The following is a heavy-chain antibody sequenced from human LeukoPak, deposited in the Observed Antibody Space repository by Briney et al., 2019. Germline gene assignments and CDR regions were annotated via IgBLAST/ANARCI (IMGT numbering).Heavy chain of an antibody. V-gene: IGHV3-23*01. J-gene: IGHJ4*02. CDR3: AKDYERSGSGSIQGY. CDR2: ISGSGGST. Sequence: GGSLRLSCAASGFTFSSYAMSWVRQAPGKGLEWVSAISGSGGSTYYADSVKGRFTISRDNSKNTLYLQMNSLRAEDTAVYYCAKDYERSGSGSIQGYWGQGTLVTVSS. D-gene: IGHD3-10*01. CDR1: GFTFSSYA.